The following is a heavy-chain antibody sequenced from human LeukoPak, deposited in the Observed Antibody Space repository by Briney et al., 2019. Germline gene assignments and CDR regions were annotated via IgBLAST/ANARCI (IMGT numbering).Heavy chain of an antibody. D-gene: IGHD3-10*01. Sequence: GSLRLSCAASGFTFSSYAMHWVRQAPGKGLEWVAVISYDGSNKYYADSVKGRFTISRDNAKNSLYLQMNSLRAEDTAVYYCASFITMVRGVTRGIDYWGQGTLVTVSS. J-gene: IGHJ4*02. CDR3: ASFITMVRGVTRGIDY. V-gene: IGHV3-30*04. CDR2: ISYDGSNK. CDR1: GFTFSSYA.